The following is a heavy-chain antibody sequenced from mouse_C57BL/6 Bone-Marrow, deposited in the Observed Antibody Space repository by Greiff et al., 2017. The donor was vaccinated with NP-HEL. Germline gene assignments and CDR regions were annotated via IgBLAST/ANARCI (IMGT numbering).Heavy chain of an antibody. Sequence: QVQLQQPGAELVMPGASVKLSCKASGYTFTSYWMHWVKPRPGQGLEWIGEIDPSDSYTNYNQKFKGKSTLTVDKSSSTAYMQLSSLTSEDSAVYYCAREGLRNAMDYWGQGTSVTVSS. J-gene: IGHJ4*01. V-gene: IGHV1-69*01. D-gene: IGHD2-2*01. CDR1: GYTFTSYW. CDR3: AREGLRNAMDY. CDR2: IDPSDSYT.